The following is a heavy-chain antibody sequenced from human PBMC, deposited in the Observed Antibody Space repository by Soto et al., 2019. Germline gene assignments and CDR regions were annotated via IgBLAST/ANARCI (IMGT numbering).Heavy chain of an antibody. D-gene: IGHD3-3*01. J-gene: IGHJ6*03. V-gene: IGHV3-33*01. Sequence: GGSLRLSCAASGFTFSSYGMHWVRQAPGKGLEWVAVIWYDGSNKYYADSVKGRFTISRDNSKNTLYLQMNSLRAEDTAVYYCGRARAFGVVTLYYYYMDVWGKGTTVTVS. CDR2: IWYDGSNK. CDR1: GFTFSSYG. CDR3: GRARAFGVVTLYYYYMDV.